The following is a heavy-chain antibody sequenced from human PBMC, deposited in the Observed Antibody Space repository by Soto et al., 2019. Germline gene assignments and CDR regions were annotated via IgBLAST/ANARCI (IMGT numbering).Heavy chain of an antibody. J-gene: IGHJ4*02. V-gene: IGHV3-30-3*01. CDR2: MSYDGNNK. CDR1: GFTFSSYA. CDR3: ARASTPFGSAWPYPFDS. D-gene: IGHD3-3*01. Sequence: RLSCAASGFTFSSYAMHWVLQAPGKWLEWVAAMSYDGNNKYHVDSVKGRFTISRDNSRHTLFLQMDTLRVEDTALYYCARASTPFGSAWPYPFDSWGKGTLVNVYS.